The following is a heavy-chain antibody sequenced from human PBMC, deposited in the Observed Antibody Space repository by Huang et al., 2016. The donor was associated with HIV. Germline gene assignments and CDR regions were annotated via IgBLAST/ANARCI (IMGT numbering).Heavy chain of an antibody. CDR3: AMSLRYQYDSRSYWGRYFDY. CDR1: GGSFSDQI. V-gene: IGHV1-69*01. Sequence: QVQLEQSGPAVRKPGSSVKVSCQASGGSFSDQIISWVRQAPGQRFEWMGGIIPLFRGPAYGQEVKGGVTRTADESKATIYMELNSLTSEDTAVYYCAMSLRYQYDSRSYWGRYFDYWGQGTLVTVSS. CDR2: IIPLFRGP. D-gene: IGHD3-16*01. J-gene: IGHJ4*02.